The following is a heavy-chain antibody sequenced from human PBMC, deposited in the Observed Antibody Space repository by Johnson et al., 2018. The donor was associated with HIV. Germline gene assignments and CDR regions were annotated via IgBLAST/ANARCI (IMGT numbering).Heavy chain of an antibody. CDR3: AKDMGGVGVMLDNAFDI. Sequence: MQLVESGGTLVQPGGSLRLSCAASGFTFSSYAMSWVRQAPGKGLECVSAISGSGGSTYYADSVKGRFTISRDNSKNTLYLKMNSLRAEDTALYYCAKDMGGVGVMLDNAFDIWGQGTMVTVSS. CDR2: ISGSGGST. V-gene: IGHV3-23*04. CDR1: GFTFSSYA. D-gene: IGHD3-16*01. J-gene: IGHJ3*02.